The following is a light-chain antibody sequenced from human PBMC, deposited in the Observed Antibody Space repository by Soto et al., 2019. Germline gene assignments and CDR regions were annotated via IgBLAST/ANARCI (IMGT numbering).Light chain of an antibody. CDR2: KAS. V-gene: IGKV1-5*03. Sequence: DIQMTQSPSTLSSSIGERVTFSCRASQSIGRELAWYQQKPGKAPKLLIYKASSLESGVPSTFSGSGSGTEFSLTVSSLQPDDFATYYCLQYQSYPLTFGGGTKVEIK. CDR3: LQYQSYPLT. CDR1: QSIGRE. J-gene: IGKJ4*02.